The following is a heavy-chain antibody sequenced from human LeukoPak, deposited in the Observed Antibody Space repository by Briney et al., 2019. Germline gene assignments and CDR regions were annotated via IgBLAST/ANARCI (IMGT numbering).Heavy chain of an antibody. CDR3: ARELVVRGDLDY. CDR2: IYYSGST. D-gene: IGHD3-10*01. CDR1: GGSISSSTYY. Sequence: SETLSLTCTVSGGSISSSTYYWGWIRQPPGKGLEWIGSIYYSGSTNYNPSLKSRVTISIDTSKNQFSLNLSSVTAADTAVYYCARELVVRGDLDYWGQGTLVTVSS. J-gene: IGHJ4*02. V-gene: IGHV4-39*07.